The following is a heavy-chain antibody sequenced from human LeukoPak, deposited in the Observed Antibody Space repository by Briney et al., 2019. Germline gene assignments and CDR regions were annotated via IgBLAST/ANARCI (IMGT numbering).Heavy chain of an antibody. CDR3: AGYFGYF. D-gene: IGHD3-10*01. CDR1: GFTFSNYK. V-gene: IGHV3-48*03. Sequence: GGSLRLSCAASGFTFSNYKMNCVRQARGKGREWVSYLSSSGSIIYYSDSVKGRFTISRDNAKNSLYLQMNSLRAEDTAVYCCAGYFGYFWGQGTLVTVSS. J-gene: IGHJ1*01. CDR2: LSSSGSII.